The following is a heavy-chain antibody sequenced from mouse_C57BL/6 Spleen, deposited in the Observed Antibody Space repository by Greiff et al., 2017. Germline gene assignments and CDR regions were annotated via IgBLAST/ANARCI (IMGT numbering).Heavy chain of an antibody. J-gene: IGHJ4*01. Sequence: EVNVVESGGDLVKPGGSLKLSCAASGFTFSSYGMSWVRQTPDKRLEWVATISSGGSYTYYPDSVKGRFTISRDNAKNTLYLQMSSLKSEDTAMYYCARLLTGTAMDYWGQGTSVTVSS. CDR2: ISSGGSYT. CDR1: GFTFSSYG. CDR3: ARLLTGTAMDY. V-gene: IGHV5-6*01. D-gene: IGHD4-1*01.